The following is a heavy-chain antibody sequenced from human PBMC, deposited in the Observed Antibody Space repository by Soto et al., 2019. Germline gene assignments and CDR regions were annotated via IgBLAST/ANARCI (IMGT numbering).Heavy chain of an antibody. D-gene: IGHD2-2*01. CDR1: GGSIISGGYY. Sequence: QVQLQESGPGLVKPSQTLSLTCTVSGGSIISGGYYWSWIRQHPGKGLDWIGCIYYSGSTYYNPSLKSRVTISLDTSKNQFSLKLSSVTAADTAVYYCARAASSTSSFDYWGQGTLVTVSS. V-gene: IGHV4-31*03. J-gene: IGHJ4*02. CDR3: ARAASSTSSFDY. CDR2: IYYSGST.